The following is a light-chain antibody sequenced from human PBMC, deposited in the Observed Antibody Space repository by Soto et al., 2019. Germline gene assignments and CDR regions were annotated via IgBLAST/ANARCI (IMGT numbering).Light chain of an antibody. CDR2: ATS. CDR1: QSVSSTF. CDR3: QHYVTSPLT. J-gene: IGKJ4*01. V-gene: IGKV3-20*01. Sequence: EIVLTQSPGTLCLSPGERATLSCRASQSVSSTFLAWYQQKPGQAPRLLIYATSSRATGIPDRFSGSGSGTDFTLTISRLEPEDFAVYFCQHYVTSPLTFGGGHKVDIK.